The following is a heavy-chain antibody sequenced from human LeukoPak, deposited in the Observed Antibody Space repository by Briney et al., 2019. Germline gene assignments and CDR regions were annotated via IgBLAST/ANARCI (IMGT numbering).Heavy chain of an antibody. D-gene: IGHD3-22*01. CDR2: IYYSGST. CDR1: GGSISSYY. J-gene: IGHJ3*02. V-gene: IGHV4-59*01. CDR3: ARPSVPYYYDSSGYRPGGAFDI. Sequence: PSETLSLTCTVSGGSISSYYWSWIRQPPGKGLEWIGYIYYSGSTNYNPSLKSRVTISVDTSKNQFSLKLSSVTAADTAVYYCARPSVPYYYDSSGYRPGGAFDIWGQGTMVTVSS.